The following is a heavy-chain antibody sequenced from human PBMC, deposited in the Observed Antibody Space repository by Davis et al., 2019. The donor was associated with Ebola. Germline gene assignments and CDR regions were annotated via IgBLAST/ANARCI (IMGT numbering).Heavy chain of an antibody. D-gene: IGHD2-8*02. CDR2: INKDGSQK. CDR1: GFSFSSHW. CDR3: AKEDWWRFDP. J-gene: IGHJ6*02. Sequence: PGGSLRLSCAASGFSFSSHWMTWVRQAPGKGLESVAKINKDGSQKYYVDSVKGRFTISRDNAQNSLYLQMNSLRAEDTAMYYCAKEDWWRFDPWGQGTTVTVSS. V-gene: IGHV3-7*03.